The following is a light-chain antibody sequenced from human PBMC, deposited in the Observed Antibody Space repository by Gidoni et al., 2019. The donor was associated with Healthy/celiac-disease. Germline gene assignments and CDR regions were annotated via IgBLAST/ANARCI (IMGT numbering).Light chain of an antibody. J-gene: IGKJ4*01. Sequence: IELTQSPATLALSPGERATLPCRPSQSVSNSYLAWYQQKPGQAPRLLIYGASSRATGIPARFSGSGSGTDFTLTISRLEPEDFAVYYCQQYGSSLLTFGGGTKVEIK. CDR2: GAS. CDR1: QSVSNSY. CDR3: QQYGSSLLT. V-gene: IGKV3-20*01.